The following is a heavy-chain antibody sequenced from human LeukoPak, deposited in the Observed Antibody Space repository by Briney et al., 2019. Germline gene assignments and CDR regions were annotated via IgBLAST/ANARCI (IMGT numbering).Heavy chain of an antibody. CDR2: INPNSGGT. J-gene: IGHJ3*02. D-gene: IGHD6-13*01. CDR3: ATERVAAAGHNAFDI. V-gene: IGHV1-2*02. Sequence: ASVKVSCKASGYTFTGHYMHWVRQAPGQGLEWMGWINPNSGGTNYAQKFQGRVTMTRDTSISTAYMELSRLRSDDTAVYYCATERVAAAGHNAFDICGQGRMVTVSS. CDR1: GYTFTGHY.